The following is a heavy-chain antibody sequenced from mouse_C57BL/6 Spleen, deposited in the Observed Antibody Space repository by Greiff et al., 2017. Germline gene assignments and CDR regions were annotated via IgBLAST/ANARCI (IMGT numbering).Heavy chain of an antibody. CDR3: ARDYGSSGDVDV. J-gene: IGHJ1*03. V-gene: IGHV1-82*01. CDR2: IYPGDGDT. Sequence: QVQLQQSGPELVKPGASVKISCKASGYAFSSSWMNWVKQRPGKGLEWIGRIYPGDGDTNYNGKFKGKATLTADKSSSTAYMQLSSLTSEDSAVYFCARDYGSSGDVDVWGTGTTVTVSS. CDR1: GYAFSSSW. D-gene: IGHD1-1*01.